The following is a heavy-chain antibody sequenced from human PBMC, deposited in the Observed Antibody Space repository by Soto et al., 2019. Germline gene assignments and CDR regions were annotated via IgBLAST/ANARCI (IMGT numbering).Heavy chain of an antibody. CDR1: GGSISSGGYY. CDR3: ARDHNCSGGSCHAEEYYYYGMDV. Sequence: SETLSLTCTVSGGSISSGGYYWSWIRQHPGKGLEWIGYIYYSGSTYYNPSLKSRVTISVDTSKNQFSLKLSSVTAADTAVYYCARDHNCSGGSCHAEEYYYYGMDVWGQGTTVTVSS. CDR2: IYYSGST. D-gene: IGHD2-15*01. V-gene: IGHV4-31*03. J-gene: IGHJ6*02.